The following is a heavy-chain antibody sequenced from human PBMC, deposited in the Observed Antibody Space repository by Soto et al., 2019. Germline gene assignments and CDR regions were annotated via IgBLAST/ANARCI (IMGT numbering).Heavy chain of an antibody. CDR2: INPNTGGS. V-gene: IGHV1-2*02. CDR3: ARRPYGDYLFDS. J-gene: IGHJ4*02. CDR1: GYTFFGYY. D-gene: IGHD4-17*01. Sequence: QVQLVQSGAEVKKTGASVKVSCKASGYTFFGYYIHWVRQAPGQGLEWMGWINPNTGGSIYAQKFQGRVTMTSDTSISTAYMELTRLRSDDTAVFFCARRPYGDYLFDSWGQGTLVTVSS.